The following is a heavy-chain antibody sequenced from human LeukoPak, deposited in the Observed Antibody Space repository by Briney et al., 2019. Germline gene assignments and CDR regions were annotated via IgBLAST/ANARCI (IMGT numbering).Heavy chain of an antibody. CDR2: ITYDGSKK. D-gene: IGHD2-2*01. Sequence: GGSLRLSCAASGFTFSSYAMSWVRQAPGKGLEWVAGITYDGSKKNYADTVKGRFTISRDKSKNTLYLQMNSLRAEDTAVYYCARVWGSQLLSNPLYYYCDMDVWGQGTTVTVP. J-gene: IGHJ6*02. CDR3: ARVWGSQLLSNPLYYYCDMDV. CDR1: GFTFSSYA. V-gene: IGHV3-30-3*01.